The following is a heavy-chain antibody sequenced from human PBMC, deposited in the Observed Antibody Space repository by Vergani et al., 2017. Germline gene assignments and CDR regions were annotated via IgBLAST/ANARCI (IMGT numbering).Heavy chain of an antibody. D-gene: IGHD2-15*01. CDR2: IYPGDSDT. J-gene: IGHJ6*02. Sequence: EVQLVQSGAEVKKPGESLKISCKGSGYSFTSYWIGWVRQMPGKGLEWMGIIYPGDSDTRYSPSFQGQVTISADKSISTAYLQWSSLKASDTAMYYCARHRGWGLVVVAATPWYYYYGMDVWGQGNTVTVSS. CDR3: ARHRGWGLVVVAATPWYYYYGMDV. CDR1: GYSFTSYW. V-gene: IGHV5-51*01.